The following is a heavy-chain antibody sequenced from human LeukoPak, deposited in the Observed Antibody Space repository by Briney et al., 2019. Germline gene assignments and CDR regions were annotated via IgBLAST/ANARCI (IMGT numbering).Heavy chain of an antibody. Sequence: SETLSLTCTVSGGSISSYYWSWIRQAPGKGLEWIGYIYYTGSTNYSPSLKSRVTISVDTSKNQFSLKLNSVTAADTAVYYCAREMVTGSYYFDYWGQGTLVTVSS. CDR1: GGSISSYY. D-gene: IGHD2-21*02. J-gene: IGHJ4*02. CDR3: AREMVTGSYYFDY. CDR2: IYYTGST. V-gene: IGHV4-59*01.